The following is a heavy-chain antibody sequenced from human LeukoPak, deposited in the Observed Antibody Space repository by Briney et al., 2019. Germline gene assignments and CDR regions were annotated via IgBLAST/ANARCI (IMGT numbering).Heavy chain of an antibody. D-gene: IGHD3-10*01. J-gene: IGHJ5*02. CDR3: ARGASGIGGIRFDP. V-gene: IGHV3-11*04. CDR1: GFTVSGDY. Sequence: GGSLRLSCAASGFTVSGDYMSWVRQAPGKGLEWVSYISSSGSTIYYADSVKGRFTISRDNAKNSLYLQMNSLRAEDTAVYYCARGASGIGGIRFDPWGQGTLVTVSS. CDR2: ISSSGSTI.